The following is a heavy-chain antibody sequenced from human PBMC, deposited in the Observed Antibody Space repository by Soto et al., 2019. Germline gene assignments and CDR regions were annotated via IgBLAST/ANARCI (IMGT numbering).Heavy chain of an antibody. Sequence: ASVKVSCKASGYTFTSYDINWVRQATGQGLEWMGWMNPNSGNTGYAQKFQGRVTMTRNTSISTAYMELSSLRSEDTAVYYCARGLRTYTAMVMGSWFDPWGQGTLVTVSS. V-gene: IGHV1-8*01. CDR3: ARGLRTYTAMVMGSWFDP. D-gene: IGHD5-18*01. CDR2: MNPNSGNT. CDR1: GYTFTSYD. J-gene: IGHJ5*02.